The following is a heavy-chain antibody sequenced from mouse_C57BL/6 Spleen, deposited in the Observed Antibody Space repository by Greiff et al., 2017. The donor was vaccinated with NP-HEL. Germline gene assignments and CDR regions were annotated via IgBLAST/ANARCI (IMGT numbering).Heavy chain of an antibody. Sequence: LVESGAELVRPGASVTLSCKASGYTFTDYEMHWVKQTPVHGLEWIGAIDPETGGTAYTQNFKGKAILTADKSSSTAYMELRSLTSEDSAVYYCTRFGITTVVATRDYWGQGTTLTVSS. CDR3: TRFGITTVVATRDY. CDR2: IDPETGGT. J-gene: IGHJ2*01. D-gene: IGHD1-1*01. V-gene: IGHV1-15*01. CDR1: GYTFTDYE.